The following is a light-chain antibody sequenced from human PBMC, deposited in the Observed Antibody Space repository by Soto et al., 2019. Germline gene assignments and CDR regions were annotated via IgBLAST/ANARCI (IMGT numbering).Light chain of an antibody. CDR1: QAINKN. V-gene: IGKV1-39*01. CDR3: QQSFKTPFT. CDR2: STS. Sequence: DIQMTQSPPSLSASVGDTVTISCRASQAINKNLNWYQLKEGQAPKLLIYSTSEFQPGVPSRFTGSASRAQFSLTITGLQPDDSATYFCQQSFKTPFTFGQGT. J-gene: IGKJ2*01.